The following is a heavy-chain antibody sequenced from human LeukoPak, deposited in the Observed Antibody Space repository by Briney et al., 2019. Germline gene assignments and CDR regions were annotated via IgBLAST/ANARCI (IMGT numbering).Heavy chain of an antibody. CDR2: INPDGSTI. D-gene: IGHD3-10*01. V-gene: IGHV3-74*01. J-gene: IGHJ4*02. CDR3: ARRHHFGFLDS. Sequence: PGGSLRLSCAASGFTFSNYWVHWVRQAPGKGLVWVSRINPDGSTINYADSVKGRFTISRDNAKNSVYLQMNSLRAEDTAVYYCARRHHFGFLDSWGQGTLVTVSS. CDR1: GFTFSNYW.